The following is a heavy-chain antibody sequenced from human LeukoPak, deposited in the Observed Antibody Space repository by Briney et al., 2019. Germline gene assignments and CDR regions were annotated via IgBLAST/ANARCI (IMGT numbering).Heavy chain of an antibody. CDR3: ATSMTTAPGAFDI. D-gene: IGHD4-17*01. V-gene: IGHV4-59*08. Sequence: SETLSLTCTVAGGSISSYYWSWIRQPPGKGLEWIGHIYYSGSTNYNPSLKSRVTISVDTSKNQFSLKLSSVTAADTAVYYCATSMTTAPGAFDIWGQGTMVTVSS. CDR2: IYYSGST. CDR1: GGSISSYY. J-gene: IGHJ3*02.